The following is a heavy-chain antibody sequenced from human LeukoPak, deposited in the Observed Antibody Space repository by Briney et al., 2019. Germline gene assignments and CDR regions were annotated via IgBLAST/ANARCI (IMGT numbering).Heavy chain of an antibody. V-gene: IGHV4-34*01. CDR1: GVSFSGYY. D-gene: IGHD5-24*01. CDR3: ARITKMEYYYYMDV. CDR2: INHSGST. J-gene: IGHJ6*03. Sequence: WESLSLTCAVYGVSFSGYYWGWIRQPPGKGLVWVGEINHSGSTNYNPSLKSRVTISVDTSKNQFSLKLCSVTAPDTGVYYCARITKMEYYYYMDVWGKGTTVTVSS.